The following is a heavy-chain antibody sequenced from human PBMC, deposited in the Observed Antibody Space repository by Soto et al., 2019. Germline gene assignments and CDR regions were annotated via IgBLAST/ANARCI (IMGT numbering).Heavy chain of an antibody. Sequence: SETLSLTCAVPGYSISSDNWWGWIRQPPGKGLEWIGYIFYTGTTYYNLSLKSRVTMSVDTAKDQFSLKLSSVTAADTAVYYCASLGTSMTSLHYWGQGALGTVSS. D-gene: IGHD1-7*01. J-gene: IGHJ4*02. CDR1: GYSISSDNW. CDR2: IFYTGTT. V-gene: IGHV4-28*01. CDR3: ASLGTSMTSLHY.